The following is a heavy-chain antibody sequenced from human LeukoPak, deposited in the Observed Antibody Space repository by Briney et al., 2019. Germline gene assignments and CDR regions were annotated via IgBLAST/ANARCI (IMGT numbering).Heavy chain of an antibody. V-gene: IGHV4-30-4*01. D-gene: IGHD6-19*01. CDR1: GGSISSGDYY. CDR3: ARFRGSGWYYFDY. Sequence: SQTLSLTCTVSGGSISSGDYYWSWIRQPPGKGLEWIGSIYYSGSTYYNPSLKSRVTISVNTSKNQFSLKLSSVTAADTAVYYCARFRGSGWYYFDYWGQGTPVSVSS. CDR2: IYYSGST. J-gene: IGHJ4*02.